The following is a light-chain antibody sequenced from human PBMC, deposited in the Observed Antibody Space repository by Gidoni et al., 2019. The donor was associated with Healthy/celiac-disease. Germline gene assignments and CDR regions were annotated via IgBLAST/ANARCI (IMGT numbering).Light chain of an antibody. CDR3: QSADSSGTYVV. J-gene: IGLJ2*01. CDR2: KDS. V-gene: IGLV3-25*03. CDR1: ALPTQY. Sequence: SYELTQPPSVSVSPGQTARITCSGDALPTQYAYWYQQKPGQAPVLVIYKDSERPSGIPERFSGSSSGTTVTLTISGVQAEDEADYYCQSADSSGTYVVFGGGTNLTVL.